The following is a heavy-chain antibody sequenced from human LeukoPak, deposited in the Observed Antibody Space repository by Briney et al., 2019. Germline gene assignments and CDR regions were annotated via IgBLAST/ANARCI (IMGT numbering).Heavy chain of an antibody. J-gene: IGHJ4*02. CDR1: GFTFAGHA. V-gene: IGHV3-23*01. CDR2: ISGSGDNT. D-gene: IGHD1-26*01. CDR3: GKDGSGSLPFDY. Sequence: GGSLRLSCTASGFTFAGHAMTWVRQAPGKGLECVSLISGSGDNTYYTDSVKGRFTISRDNSKNTLYLQMNSLRAEDTAVYYCGKDGSGSLPFDYWGQGTLVTVSS.